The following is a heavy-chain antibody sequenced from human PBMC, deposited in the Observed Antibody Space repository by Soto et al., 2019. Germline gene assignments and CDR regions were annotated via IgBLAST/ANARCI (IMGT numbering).Heavy chain of an antibody. D-gene: IGHD2-15*01. CDR1: GFTFSSYA. Sequence: QVQLVESGGGVVQPGRSLRLSCAASGFTFSSYAMHWVRQAPGKGLEWVAVISYDGSNKYYADSVKGRFTISRDNSKNALDLQMNSLRAEDTAVYYCARVPSSSGRAHFDYWGQGTLVTVS. CDR3: ARVPSSSGRAHFDY. CDR2: ISYDGSNK. V-gene: IGHV3-30-3*01. J-gene: IGHJ4*02.